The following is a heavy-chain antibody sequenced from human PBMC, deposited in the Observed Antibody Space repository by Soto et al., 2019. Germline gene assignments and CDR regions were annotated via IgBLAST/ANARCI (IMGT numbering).Heavy chain of an antibody. Sequence: SGGSLRLSCAASGFTFSSYSMNWVRQAPGKGLEWVSSISSSSSYIYYADSVKGRFTISRDNAKNSLYLQMNSLRAEDTAVYYCARTESLSSGWSFNYYYGMDVWGQGTTVTVSS. CDR2: ISSSSSYI. CDR1: GFTFSSYS. CDR3: ARTESLSSGWSFNYYYGMDV. D-gene: IGHD6-19*01. V-gene: IGHV3-21*01. J-gene: IGHJ6*02.